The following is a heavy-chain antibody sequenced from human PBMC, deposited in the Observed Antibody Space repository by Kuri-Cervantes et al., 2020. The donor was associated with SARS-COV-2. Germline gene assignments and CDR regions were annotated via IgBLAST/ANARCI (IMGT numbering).Heavy chain of an antibody. D-gene: IGHD7-27*01. CDR3: ARDTELGMWSGGYFDL. J-gene: IGHJ2*01. V-gene: IGHV3-21*01. CDR2: ISSSSSYI. Sequence: LSLTCAASGFTFSSYSMNWVRQAPGKGLEWVSSISSSSSYIYYADSVKGRFTISRDNAKNSLYLQMNSLRAEDTAVYYCARDTELGMWSGGYFDLWGRGTLVTVSS. CDR1: GFTFSSYS.